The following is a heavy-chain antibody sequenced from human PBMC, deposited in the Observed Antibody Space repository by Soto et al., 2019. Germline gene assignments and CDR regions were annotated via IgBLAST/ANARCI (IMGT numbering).Heavy chain of an antibody. Sequence: EVQLLESGGRLVPPGGSLRLSCAGSRFSFSNYAMTWARQAPGEGLEWVSSITGSGGGTTYADSVKGRFTISRDNSKNIPYLRMDSLRADDTAVYYCSTDPSGDYMGAFDNWGKGTMVTFPS. CDR3: STDPSGDYMGAFDN. CDR1: RFSFSNYA. D-gene: IGHD4-17*01. CDR2: ITGSGGGT. J-gene: IGHJ3*02. V-gene: IGHV3-23*01.